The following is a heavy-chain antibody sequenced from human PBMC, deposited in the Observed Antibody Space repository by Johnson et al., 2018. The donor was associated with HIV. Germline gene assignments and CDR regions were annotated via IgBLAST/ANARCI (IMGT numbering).Heavy chain of an antibody. CDR3: AKARRITMVQVYHRGGDAFDI. J-gene: IGHJ3*02. Sequence: MLLVESGGGVVQPGGSLRLSCEASGFIFSNYAMHWVRQAPGKGLEWVSAISGSGGSTYYADSVKGRFTISRDNSNNTLYRQMNSLRAEDTAVYYCAKARRITMVQVYHRGGDAFDIWGQGTMVTVSS. CDR1: GFIFSNYA. D-gene: IGHD3-10*01. CDR2: ISGSGGST. V-gene: IGHV3-23*04.